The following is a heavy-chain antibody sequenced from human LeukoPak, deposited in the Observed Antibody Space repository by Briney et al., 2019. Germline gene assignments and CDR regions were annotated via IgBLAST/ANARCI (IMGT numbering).Heavy chain of an antibody. CDR1: GYTFTGYY. CDR2: INPNNGGT. J-gene: IGHJ4*02. Sequence: ASVKVSCKASGYTFTGYYMHWVRQAPGQGLEWMGWINPNNGGTNYAQSFQGRVTLTTDTSISTAYMELRRLTSDDTAVYYCARERSSGRYDDYWGQGTLVTVSS. D-gene: IGHD6-19*01. CDR3: ARERSSGRYDDY. V-gene: IGHV1-2*02.